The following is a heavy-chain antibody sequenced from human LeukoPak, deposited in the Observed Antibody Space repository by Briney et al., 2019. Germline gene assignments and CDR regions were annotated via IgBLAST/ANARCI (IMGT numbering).Heavy chain of an antibody. V-gene: IGHV3-9*01. Sequence: GGSLRLSCAASGFTFDDYAMHWVRQAPGKGLEWVSGISWNSGRTGYADSVKGRFTISRDNAKNSLYLQMNSLRAEDTALYYCVKDMVAAGKRRGAFDIWGQGTMDTVSS. CDR2: ISWNSGRT. D-gene: IGHD6-13*01. CDR3: VKDMVAAGKRRGAFDI. CDR1: GFTFDDYA. J-gene: IGHJ3*02.